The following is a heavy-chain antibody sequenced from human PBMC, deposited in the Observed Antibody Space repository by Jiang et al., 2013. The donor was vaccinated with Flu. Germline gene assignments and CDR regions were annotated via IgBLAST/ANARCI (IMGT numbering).Heavy chain of an antibody. CDR1: GFIFGDYA. Sequence: LVESGGGVVRPGRSLRLSCTASGFIFGDYAMSWFRQAPGKGLEWLGFIRSEQYGGTPQYAASVKGRVTISRDDSKSIAYLEISSLRTEDEGVYFCSRGAGALDYWGQGTLVTVSS. D-gene: IGHD1-14*01. CDR2: IRSEQYGGTP. CDR3: SRGAGALDY. J-gene: IGHJ4*02. V-gene: IGHV3-49*03.